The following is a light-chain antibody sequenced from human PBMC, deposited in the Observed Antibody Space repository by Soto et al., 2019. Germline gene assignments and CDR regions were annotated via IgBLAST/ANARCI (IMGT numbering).Light chain of an antibody. J-gene: IGLJ2*01. CDR1: SRDIGSFNY. CDR3: GSYTTSSTVV. V-gene: IGLV2-14*01. Sequence: QSVLTQPASVSGSPGQSITISCTGTSRDIGSFNYVSWFQHHPGKAPELMIYEVTNRPSGVSSRFSGSKTGNTASLIISGLQAEDEADYYCGSYTTSSTVVFGGGTQLTVL. CDR2: EVT.